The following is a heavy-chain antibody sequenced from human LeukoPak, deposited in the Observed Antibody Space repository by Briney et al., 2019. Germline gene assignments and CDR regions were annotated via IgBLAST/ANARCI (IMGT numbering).Heavy chain of an antibody. D-gene: IGHD4-23*01. CDR2: IYYCGST. V-gene: IGHV4-59*01. J-gene: IGHJ4*02. CDR3: ARGLSGGNSGYYFDY. Sequence: PSETLPLTCTVSGGSISSYYWSWIRQPPGKGLEWIGYIYYCGSTNYNPSLKSRVTISVDTSKNQFSLKLSSVTAADTAVYYCARGLSGGNSGYYFDYWGQGTLVTVSS. CDR1: GGSISSYY.